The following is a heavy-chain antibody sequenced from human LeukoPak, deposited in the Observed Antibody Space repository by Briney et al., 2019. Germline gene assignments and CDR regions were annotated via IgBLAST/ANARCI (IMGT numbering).Heavy chain of an antibody. D-gene: IGHD2-2*02. CDR3: ARHPYSRSCISNICYRWFDP. J-gene: IGHJ5*02. V-gene: IGHV5-51*01. CDR2: IYPGDSQT. Sequence: GESLKISCKGSGFTFTSYWIAWVRQMPGRGLEWMGIIYPGDSQTRYNPSFQGQVTISADKSISTAYLQWSSLKASDTAMYYCARHPYSRSCISNICYRWFDPWGQGTLVTVSS. CDR1: GFTFTSYW.